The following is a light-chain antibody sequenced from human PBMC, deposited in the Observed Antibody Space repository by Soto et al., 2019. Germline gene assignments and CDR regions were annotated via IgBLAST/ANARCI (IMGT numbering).Light chain of an antibody. CDR2: EGH. J-gene: IGLJ1*01. CDR1: TSDVGSSKL. Sequence: QSALTQPASVSGSAGQSITISCTGSTSDVGSSKLVSWYQLHPGIAPKLIIYEGHWRPSGVSDRFSASKSGNTASLTISGLQAEDEADYYCGSWDSSLSAYVFGTGTKLTVL. CDR3: GSWDSSLSAYV. V-gene: IGLV2-23*01.